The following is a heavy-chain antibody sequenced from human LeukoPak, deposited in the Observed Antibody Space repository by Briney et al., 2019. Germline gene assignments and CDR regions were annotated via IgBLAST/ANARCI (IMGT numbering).Heavy chain of an antibody. CDR1: GGSVSSDSYY. CDR3: ARVGGYSYGYHNYGMDV. J-gene: IGHJ6*02. V-gene: IGHV4-61*01. D-gene: IGHD5-18*01. Sequence: PSETLSLTCTVSGGSVSSDSYYWSWIRQPPGKGLERIGYIYYSGSTNYNPSLKSRVTISVDTSKNQFSLKLSSVTAADTAVYYCARVGGYSYGYHNYGMDVWGQGTTVTVSS. CDR2: IYYSGST.